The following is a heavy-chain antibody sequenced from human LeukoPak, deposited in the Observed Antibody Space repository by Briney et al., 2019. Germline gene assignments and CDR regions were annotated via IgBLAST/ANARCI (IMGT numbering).Heavy chain of an antibody. D-gene: IGHD6-13*01. CDR1: GFTFSSYS. CDR2: ISSSSSYI. V-gene: IGHV3-21*01. J-gene: IGHJ4*02. CDR3: ARGGNSGSSWYLEDY. Sequence: PGGSLRLSCAASGFTFSSYSMNWVRQAPGKGLEWVSSISSSSSYIYYADSVKGRFTISRDNAKNSLYLQMNSLRAEDTAVYYCARGGNSGSSWYLEDYWGQGTLVTVSS.